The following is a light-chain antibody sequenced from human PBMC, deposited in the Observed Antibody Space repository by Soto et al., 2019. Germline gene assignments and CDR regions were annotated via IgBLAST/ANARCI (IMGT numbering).Light chain of an antibody. V-gene: IGKV1-5*03. CDR3: QQYNTYFSLT. Sequence: DIQIPQSPSTLSASVGDRVTITCRASQTISSWLVWYQQKTGKAPNLLIYKTASLESGVTSMFRGSGSGTEVTLTISGLQPEDFASYYCQQYNTYFSLTFGGGTKVDI. CDR1: QTISSW. CDR2: KTA. J-gene: IGKJ4*01.